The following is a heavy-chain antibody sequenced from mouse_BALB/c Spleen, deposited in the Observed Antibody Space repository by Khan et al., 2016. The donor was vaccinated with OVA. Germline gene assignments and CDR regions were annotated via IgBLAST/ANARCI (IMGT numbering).Heavy chain of an antibody. J-gene: IGHJ1*01. CDR2: IRNKAKGYTT. CDR3: ARETVVDVYWYFDV. V-gene: IGHV7-3*02. CDR1: GFTFTDYY. Sequence: EVELVESGGGLVQPGGSLRLSCATSGFTFTDYYMSWVRQPPGKSLEWLGFIRNKAKGYTTEYSAPVKGRFTISRDHSQNIVYLHMITLRAEDSATYYCARETVVDVYWYFDVWGAGTTVTVSS. D-gene: IGHD1-1*01.